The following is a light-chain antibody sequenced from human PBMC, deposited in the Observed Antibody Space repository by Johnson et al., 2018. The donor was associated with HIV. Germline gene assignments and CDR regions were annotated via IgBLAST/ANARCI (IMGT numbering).Light chain of an antibody. Sequence: QSVLTQPPSVSAAPGHQVTISCSGSSSNIGNNYVSWYQQLPGTAPKLLIYENNKRPSGIPDRFSGSKSGTSATLAITGLQTGAEADYYCGTWDSSLSAYVFGTGTKVTVL. CDR3: GTWDSSLSAYV. V-gene: IGLV1-51*02. CDR1: SSNIGNNY. J-gene: IGLJ1*01. CDR2: ENN.